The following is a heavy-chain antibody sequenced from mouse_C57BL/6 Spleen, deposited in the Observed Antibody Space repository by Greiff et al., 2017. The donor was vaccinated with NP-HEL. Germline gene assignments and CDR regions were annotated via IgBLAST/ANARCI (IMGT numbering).Heavy chain of an antibody. CDR3: ARLTTVYYFDY. D-gene: IGHD1-1*01. CDR2: ISSGGSYT. Sequence: EVMLVESGGDLVKPGGSLKLSCAASGFTFSSYGMSWVRQTPDKRLEWVATISSGGSYTYYPDSVKGRFTISRDTAKNTLYLQMSSLKSEDTAMYYCARLTTVYYFDYWGQGTTLTVSS. J-gene: IGHJ2*01. V-gene: IGHV5-6*01. CDR1: GFTFSSYG.